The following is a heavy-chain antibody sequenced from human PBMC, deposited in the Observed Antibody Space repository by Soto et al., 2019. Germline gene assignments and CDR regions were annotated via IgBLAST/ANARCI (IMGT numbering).Heavy chain of an antibody. CDR1: GGSFSSYY. CDR3: ARDYYYDSRGYPGAYYYGMDV. CDR2: IYYSGRT. V-gene: IGHV4-59*01. J-gene: IGHJ6*02. Sequence: SETLSLTCTVSGGSFSSYYWSWIRQPPGKGLEWIGHIYYSGRTNYNPSLKSRVTISGDTSKNQLSLKLSSVTAADTAVYYCARDYYYDSRGYPGAYYYGMDVWGQGTTVTVSS. D-gene: IGHD3-22*01.